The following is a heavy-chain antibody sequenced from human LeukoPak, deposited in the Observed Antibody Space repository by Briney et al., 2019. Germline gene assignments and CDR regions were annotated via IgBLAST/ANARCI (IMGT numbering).Heavy chain of an antibody. J-gene: IGHJ4*02. CDR1: GGSISTYY. CDR2: IYYSGST. V-gene: IGHV4-59*01. CDR3: ARGTVQMGMGERYFDN. D-gene: IGHD1-1*01. Sequence: SETLSLTCTVPGGSISTYYWSWIRQPPGKGLECIGYIYYSGSTNYNPSLKSRITISVDTSRNQFSLSLSSVTAADTAVYYCARGTVQMGMGERYFDNWGQGTLVTVSP.